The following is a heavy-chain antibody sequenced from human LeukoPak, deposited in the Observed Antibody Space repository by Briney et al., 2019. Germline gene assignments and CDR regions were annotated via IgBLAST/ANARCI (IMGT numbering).Heavy chain of an antibody. J-gene: IGHJ6*02. CDR3: ATARAYCGGDCNPWGMDV. CDR2: FDPEDGET. D-gene: IGHD2-21*02. CDR1: GYTFTELS. Sequence: ASVKVSCKVSGYTFTELSMHWVRQAPGKGLEWMGGFDPEDGETIYAQKFQGRVTMTEDTSTDTAYMELSSLRSEDTAVYYCATARAYCGGDCNPWGMDVWGQGTTVTVSS. V-gene: IGHV1-24*01.